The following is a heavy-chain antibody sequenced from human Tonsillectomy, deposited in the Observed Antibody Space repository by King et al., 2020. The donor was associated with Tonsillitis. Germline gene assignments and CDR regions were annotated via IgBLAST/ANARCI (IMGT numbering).Heavy chain of an antibody. CDR1: GFTFDDYT. Sequence: VQLVESGGVVVQPGGSLRLSCAASGFTFDDYTMHWVRQAPGKGLEWVSLITWDGGSTFYADSVKGRFTISRANSKNSLSLQMNSLRPEDTALYYCATERLQYFDYWGQGTLVTVSS. CDR2: ITWDGGST. CDR3: ATERLQYFDY. V-gene: IGHV3-43*01. D-gene: IGHD4-11*01. J-gene: IGHJ4*02.